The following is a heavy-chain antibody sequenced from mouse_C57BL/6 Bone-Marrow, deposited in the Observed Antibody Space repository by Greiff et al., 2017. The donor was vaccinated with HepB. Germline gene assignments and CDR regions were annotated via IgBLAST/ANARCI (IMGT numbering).Heavy chain of an antibody. CDR2: ISSGGSYT. V-gene: IGHV5-6*02. CDR1: GFTFSSYG. D-gene: IGHD2-4*01. Sequence: EVKLVESGGDLVKPGGSLKLSCAASGFTFSSYGMSWVRQTPDKRLEWVATISSGGSYTYYPDSVKGRVTISRDNAKNTLYLQMSSLKSEDTAMYYCASRLHGAWFAYWGQGTLVTVSA. CDR3: ASRLHGAWFAY. J-gene: IGHJ3*01.